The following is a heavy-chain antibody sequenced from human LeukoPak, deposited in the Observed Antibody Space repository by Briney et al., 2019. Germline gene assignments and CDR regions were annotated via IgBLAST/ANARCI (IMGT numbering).Heavy chain of an antibody. CDR1: GFTFSSYA. V-gene: IGHV3-23*01. Sequence: GGSLRLSCAASGFTFSSYAMSWVRQAPGKGLEWVSAISGSGETAYYADSVKGRFTISRDKSKNTLYLQMSSLRAEDTAVYYCAKDYCSTTSCRFDYWGQGTLVTVSS. CDR2: ISGSGETA. J-gene: IGHJ4*02. CDR3: AKDYCSTTSCRFDY. D-gene: IGHD2-2*01.